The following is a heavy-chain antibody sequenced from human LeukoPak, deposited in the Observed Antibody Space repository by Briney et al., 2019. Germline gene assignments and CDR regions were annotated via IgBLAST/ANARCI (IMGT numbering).Heavy chain of an antibody. J-gene: IGHJ4*02. D-gene: IGHD3-9*01. CDR2: ISGSGGST. CDR1: GFTFSSYA. CDR3: AKDEDILTGYYYDY. Sequence: GGSLRLSCAASGFTFSSYAMSWVRQAPGKGLGWVSAISGSGGSTYYADSVKGRFTISRDNSKNTLYLQMNSLRAEDTAVYYCAKDEDILTGYYYDYWGQGTLVTVSS. V-gene: IGHV3-23*01.